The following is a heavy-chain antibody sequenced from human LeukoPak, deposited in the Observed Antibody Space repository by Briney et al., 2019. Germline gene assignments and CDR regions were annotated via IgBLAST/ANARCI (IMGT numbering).Heavy chain of an antibody. D-gene: IGHD5-24*01. CDR3: ARDYKYAFDN. Sequence: GGSLRLSCAVSGFTFSDYSMNWVRQAPGKGLEWISYIGIDSGNTNYADSVKGRFTISGDKAKNSLYLQMNSLRVEDTAVYYCARDYKYAFDNWGQGTLVTVSS. V-gene: IGHV3-48*01. J-gene: IGHJ4*02. CDR1: GFTFSDYS. CDR2: IGIDSGNT.